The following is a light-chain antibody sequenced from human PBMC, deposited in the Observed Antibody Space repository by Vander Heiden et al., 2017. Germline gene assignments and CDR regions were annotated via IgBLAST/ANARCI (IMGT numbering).Light chain of an antibody. Sequence: QSALTQPASVSGSPGQSITISCTGTSSDVGTYNLVSWYQQHPGKAPKLMIYEVSKRPSGVSNRFSGSKSGNTAALTIAGLQADDEADYYCCSSAGSCTLVFGGGTKLTFL. CDR3: CSSAGSCTLV. CDR2: EVS. V-gene: IGLV2-23*02. J-gene: IGLJ3*02. CDR1: SSDVGTYNL.